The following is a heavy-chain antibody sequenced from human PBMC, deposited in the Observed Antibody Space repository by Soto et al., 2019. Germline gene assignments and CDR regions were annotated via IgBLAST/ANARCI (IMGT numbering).Heavy chain of an antibody. CDR3: AKDRARHDGGYYFDY. D-gene: IGHD3-16*01. V-gene: IGHV3-23*01. CDR2: ISGSGGST. Sequence: EVQLLESGGGLVQPGGSLRLSCAASGFTFSSYAMSWVRQAPGKGLEWVSAISGSGGSTYYADSVKGRFTISRDHSKNTLYLQLNSLRAEDTAVYYRAKDRARHDGGYYFDYLGQGTLVTVSS. CDR1: GFTFSSYA. J-gene: IGHJ4*02.